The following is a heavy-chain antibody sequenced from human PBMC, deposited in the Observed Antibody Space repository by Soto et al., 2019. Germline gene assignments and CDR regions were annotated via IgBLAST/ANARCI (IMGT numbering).Heavy chain of an antibody. J-gene: IGHJ5*02. CDR3: ARGLAPTIFGTVPTPNWFDP. CDR1: GGSFSGYY. CDR2: INHSGST. V-gene: IGHV4-34*01. Sequence: PSETLSLTCAVYGGSFSGYYWSWIRQPPGKGLEWIGEINHSGSTNYNPFLRGRLTISLDTSKNQFSLRLSSVTSADTAVYYCARGLAPTIFGTVPTPNWFDPWGQGTQVTVSS. D-gene: IGHD3-3*01.